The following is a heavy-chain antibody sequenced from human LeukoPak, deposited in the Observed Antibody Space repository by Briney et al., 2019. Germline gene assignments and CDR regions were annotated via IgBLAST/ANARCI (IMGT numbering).Heavy chain of an antibody. Sequence: ASVKVSCKASGGTFSSYAISWVRQAPGQGLEWMGGIIPIFGTANYAQKFQGRVTITADKSTSTAYMELSSLRSEDTAVYYCARVAVAATSYWFDPWGQGTLVTVSS. D-gene: IGHD2-15*01. V-gene: IGHV1-69*06. CDR3: ARVAVAATSYWFDP. CDR2: IIPIFGTA. CDR1: GGTFSSYA. J-gene: IGHJ5*02.